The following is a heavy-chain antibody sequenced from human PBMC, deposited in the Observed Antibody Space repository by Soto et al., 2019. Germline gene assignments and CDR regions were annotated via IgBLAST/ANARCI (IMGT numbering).Heavy chain of an antibody. CDR1: VFALISYW. CDR3: VRGNDGYGVFDY. J-gene: IGHJ4*02. V-gene: IGHV3-74*01. CDR2: INMAGTAI. D-gene: IGHD5-18*01. Sequence: GGSLRLSCAASVFALISYWMHWVRQAPGKGLVWVSRINMAGTAINYAGSVKGRFTISRDNAKNTLFLQMNSLRDDDTAMYYCVRGNDGYGVFDYWGQGALVTVYS.